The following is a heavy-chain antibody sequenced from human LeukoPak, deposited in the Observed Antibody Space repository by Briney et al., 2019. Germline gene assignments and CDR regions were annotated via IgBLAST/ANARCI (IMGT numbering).Heavy chain of an antibody. D-gene: IGHD3-3*01. CDR3: ARESIRSGSLKWFDP. Sequence: GGSLRLSCAASGFTFSSYAMSWVRQAPGKGLEWVSAISGSGGSTYYADSVRGRFIISRDNSKKMLYLQMNSLRAEGTATYYCARESIRSGSLKWFDPWGQGTLVTVSS. J-gene: IGHJ5*02. CDR2: ISGSGGST. V-gene: IGHV3-23*01. CDR1: GFTFSSYA.